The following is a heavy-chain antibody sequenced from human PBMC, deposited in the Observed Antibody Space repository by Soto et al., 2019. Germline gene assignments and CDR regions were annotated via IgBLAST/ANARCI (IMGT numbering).Heavy chain of an antibody. Sequence: GASVKVSCKASGYTFTGHYIHWVRQAPGQGPEWMGEIGPASGDTRYAQKFQGGVTMTRDTSITTVYMELNNLSPDDTAVYYCGRGRSGQLVVFYWGQGTPVTVSS. CDR1: GYTFTGHY. D-gene: IGHD3-10*01. CDR2: IGPASGDT. J-gene: IGHJ4*02. CDR3: GRGRSGQLVVFY. V-gene: IGHV1-2*02.